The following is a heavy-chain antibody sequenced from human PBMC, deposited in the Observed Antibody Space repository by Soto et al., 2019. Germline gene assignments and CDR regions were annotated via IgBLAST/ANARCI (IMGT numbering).Heavy chain of an antibody. CDR1: GDTFTSYG. D-gene: IGHD6-13*01. CDR3: ARVVAAAATRWFDP. V-gene: IGHV1-18*01. Sequence: ASVKVSCKASGDTFTSYGISWVRQAPGQGLEWMGWISAYNGNTNYAQKLQGRVTMTTDTSTSTAYMELRSLRSDDTAVYYCARVVAAAATRWFDPWGQGTLVTVSS. CDR2: ISAYNGNT. J-gene: IGHJ5*02.